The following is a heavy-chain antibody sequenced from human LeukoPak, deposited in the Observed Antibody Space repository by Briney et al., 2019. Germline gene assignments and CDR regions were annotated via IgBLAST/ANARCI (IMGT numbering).Heavy chain of an antibody. V-gene: IGHV1-2*02. CDR1: GHTFTGYY. D-gene: IGHD6-19*01. CDR3: ARDLKRGYSSGRYSWGTGSSNDY. Sequence: GASVKVSCKTSGHTFTGYYMHWVRQAPGQGLEWMGWINPYSGGTNYAQQKLQGRVTMTTDTSTSTAYMELRSLRSDDTAVYYCARDLKRGYSSGRYSWGTGSSNDYWGQGTLVTVSS. CDR2: INPYSGGT. J-gene: IGHJ4*02.